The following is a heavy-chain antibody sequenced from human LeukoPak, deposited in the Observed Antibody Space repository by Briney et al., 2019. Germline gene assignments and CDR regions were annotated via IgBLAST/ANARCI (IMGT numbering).Heavy chain of an antibody. CDR2: ISSSGSTI. D-gene: IGHD5-18*01. CDR1: GFTFSSYG. V-gene: IGHV3-48*03. Sequence: GGSLRLSCAASGFTFSSYGMNWVRQAPGKGLEWVSYISSSGSTIYYADSVKGRFTISRDNAKNSLYLQMNSLRAEDTAVYYCARDSGYSYGYGRYFDYWGQGTLVTVSS. CDR3: ARDSGYSYGYGRYFDY. J-gene: IGHJ4*02.